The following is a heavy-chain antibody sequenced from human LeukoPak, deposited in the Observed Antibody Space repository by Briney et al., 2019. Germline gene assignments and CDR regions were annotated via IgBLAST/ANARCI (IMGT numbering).Heavy chain of an antibody. Sequence: GGSLRLSCAASGFTFSSYSMNWVRQAPGKGLEWVSLISWDGGSTYYADSVKGRFTISRDNSKNSLYLQMNSLRAEDTALYYCAKASRLRYFDWHAPDYWGQGTLVTVSS. CDR1: GFTFSSYS. V-gene: IGHV3-43D*03. D-gene: IGHD3-9*01. J-gene: IGHJ4*02. CDR2: ISWDGGST. CDR3: AKASRLRYFDWHAPDY.